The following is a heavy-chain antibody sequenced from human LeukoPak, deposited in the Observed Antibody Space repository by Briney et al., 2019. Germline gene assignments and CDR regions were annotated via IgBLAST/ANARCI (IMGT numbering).Heavy chain of an antibody. J-gene: IGHJ6*02. CDR2: ISRSGSTK. CDR1: GFTFSSYS. CDR3: ARDEQNTYYYYGMDV. Sequence: GGSLRLSCAASGFTFSSYSMNWVRQAPGKGLEWVSYISRSGSTKYYADSVKGRFTISRDNAKNSLYLQMNSLRAEDTAVYYCARDEQNTYYYYGMDVWGQGTTVTVSS. V-gene: IGHV3-48*04.